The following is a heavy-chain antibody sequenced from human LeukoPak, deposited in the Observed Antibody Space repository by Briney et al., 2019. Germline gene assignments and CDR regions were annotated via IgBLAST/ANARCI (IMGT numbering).Heavy chain of an antibody. CDR2: VYRSGGS. Sequence: GSLRLSCAASGFTFSSYWMSWVRQAPGKGLEWIGSVYRSGGSYYNPSLKSRVTISVDTSKNQFTLNLTSVTAADTAVYHCARRGTSGWAYYFDFWGPGSLLTVSS. CDR1: GFTFSSYW. D-gene: IGHD6-19*01. CDR3: ARRGTSGWAYYFDF. J-gene: IGHJ4*02. V-gene: IGHV4-39*01.